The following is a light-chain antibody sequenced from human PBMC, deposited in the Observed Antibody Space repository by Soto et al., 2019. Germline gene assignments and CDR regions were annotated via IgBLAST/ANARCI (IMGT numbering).Light chain of an antibody. J-gene: IGKJ4*01. Sequence: DIVTTQSPDSLAVSLGERATINCKSSQSVLYSSNNKNYLAWYQQKSGQPPKLLIYWASTRESGVPDRFSGSGSGADFTLTISSLQAEDVAVYYCQQYYTAPLTFGGGTKVDIK. CDR1: QSVLYSSNNKNY. CDR2: WAS. V-gene: IGKV4-1*01. CDR3: QQYYTAPLT.